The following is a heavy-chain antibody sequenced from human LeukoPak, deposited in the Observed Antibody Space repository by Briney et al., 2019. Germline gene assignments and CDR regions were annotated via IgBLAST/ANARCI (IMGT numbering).Heavy chain of an antibody. V-gene: IGHV1-8*02. CDR2: MNPNSGNT. CDR3: ASITGTTSHYGMDV. J-gene: IGHJ6*02. CDR1: GYTFTGYY. Sequence: ASVKVSCKAFGYTFTGYYMHWVRQATGQGLEWMGWMNPNSGNTGYAQKFQGRVTMTRNTSISTAYMELSSLRSEDTAVYYCASITGTTSHYGMDVWGQGTTVTVSS. D-gene: IGHD1-7*01.